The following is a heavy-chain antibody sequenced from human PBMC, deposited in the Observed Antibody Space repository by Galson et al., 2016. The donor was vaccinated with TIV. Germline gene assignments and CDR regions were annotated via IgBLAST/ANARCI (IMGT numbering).Heavy chain of an antibody. CDR1: GFIFNSFA. Sequence: SLRLSCAASGFIFNSFAMSWVRQAPGKGLQWVSANSRRGFNTYYADSAKGRFTISRDNSKNTLYLQMNSVRADDTAVYYCAKEAGTDYYYGMDVWGQGTTVTVSS. D-gene: IGHD1/OR15-1a*01. CDR3: AKEAGTDYYYGMDV. CDR2: NSRRGFNT. V-gene: IGHV3-23*01. J-gene: IGHJ6*02.